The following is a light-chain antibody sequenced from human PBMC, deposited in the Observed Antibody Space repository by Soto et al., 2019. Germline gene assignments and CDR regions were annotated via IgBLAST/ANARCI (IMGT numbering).Light chain of an antibody. V-gene: IGKV1-27*01. CDR1: QGISNY. Sequence: DIQMTQSPSSLSASVGDRVTITCRASQGISNYLAWYQQKPGKVPKLLIYAASTLQSGVPSRFSGRGSGTNFTLTISSLKPEDVASYYCQELEACGGGTKVDIK. J-gene: IGKJ4*01. CDR3: QELEA. CDR2: AAS.